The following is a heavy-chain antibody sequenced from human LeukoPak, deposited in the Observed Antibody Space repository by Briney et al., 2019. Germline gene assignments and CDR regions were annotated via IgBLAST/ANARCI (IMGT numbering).Heavy chain of an antibody. CDR3: ARSGSYSEYFDY. CDR1: GFTFSSYA. D-gene: IGHD1-26*01. V-gene: IGHV3-30-3*01. Sequence: GGSLRLSCAASGFTFSSYAMHWVRQAPGKGLEWVAVISYDGSNKYYADSVKGRFTISRDNAKNSLYLQMNSLRAEDTAVYYCARSGSYSEYFDYWGQGTLVTVSS. J-gene: IGHJ4*02. CDR2: ISYDGSNK.